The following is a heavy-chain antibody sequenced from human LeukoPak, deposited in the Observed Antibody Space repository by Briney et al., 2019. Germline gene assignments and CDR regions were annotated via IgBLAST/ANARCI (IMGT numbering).Heavy chain of an antibody. J-gene: IGHJ6*02. V-gene: IGHV4-34*01. CDR2: INHSGST. CDR3: ARVRSGSRPNYYYYGMDV. D-gene: IGHD3-3*01. CDR1: GGSLSGYY. Sequence: PSETLSLTCAVYGGSLSGYYWSWIRQPPGKGLEWIGEINHSGSTNYNPSLKSRVTISVDTSKNQLSLKLSSMTAPDTPVCYCARVRSGSRPNYYYYGMDVWGQGTTVTVSS.